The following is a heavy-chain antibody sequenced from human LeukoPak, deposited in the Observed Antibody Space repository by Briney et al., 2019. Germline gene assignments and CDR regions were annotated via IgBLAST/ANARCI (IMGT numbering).Heavy chain of an antibody. CDR1: GFTFSYYT. Sequence: GGSLRLSCAASGFTFSYYTMHWVRQAPGKGLEWVAVISHDGSNKYYADSVKGQFTISRDNSKNTLYLQMNSLRAEDTAVYYCARVLNYYDSSGYYFSYWGQGTLVTVSS. CDR3: ARVLNYYDSSGYYFSY. J-gene: IGHJ4*02. V-gene: IGHV3-30-3*01. D-gene: IGHD3-22*01. CDR2: ISHDGSNK.